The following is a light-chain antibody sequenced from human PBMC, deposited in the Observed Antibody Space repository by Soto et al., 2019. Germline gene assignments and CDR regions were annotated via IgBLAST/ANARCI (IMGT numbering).Light chain of an antibody. Sequence: QSALTQPASVSGSPGQSITVSCTGTSSDIGASNFVSWYQHLPGRAPKVIIYEATNPPSGVSDRFSGSKAANTASLTISGLQADDEAEYFCLSYTTDSTFVFVTGTKVTVL. J-gene: IGLJ1*01. V-gene: IGLV2-14*01. CDR2: EAT. CDR1: SSDIGASNF. CDR3: LSYTTDSTFV.